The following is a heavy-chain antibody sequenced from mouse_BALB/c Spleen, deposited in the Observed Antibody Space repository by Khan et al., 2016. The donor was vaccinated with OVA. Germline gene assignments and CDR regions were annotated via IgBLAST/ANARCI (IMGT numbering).Heavy chain of an antibody. J-gene: IGHJ2*01. CDR3: ARMARK. CDR2: IDPANGNT. CDR1: GFNIKDTY. Sequence: EVELVESGAELVKPGASVKLSCTASGFNIKDTYMHWVKQRPEQGLEWIGRIDPANGNTKYDPKFQGKATITADTSSNTAYLQLSSLTSEDTAVYYCARMARKWGQGTTLTVSS. V-gene: IGHV14-3*02.